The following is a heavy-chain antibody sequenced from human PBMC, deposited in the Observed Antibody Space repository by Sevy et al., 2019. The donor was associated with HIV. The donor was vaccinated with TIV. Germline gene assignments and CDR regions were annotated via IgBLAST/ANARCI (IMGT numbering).Heavy chain of an antibody. Sequence: EGSLRLSCAASGLTFSNAWMSWVRQAPGKGLEWVGRIKSKIDGGTTDYATPVKGRFTISRDDSDNTLYLQMNSLKTVDTAVYYCTTDSDYGDYVGGMDVWGQGTTVTVSS. CDR3: TTDSDYGDYVGGMDV. D-gene: IGHD4-17*01. CDR2: IKSKIDGGTT. CDR1: GLTFSNAW. J-gene: IGHJ6*02. V-gene: IGHV3-15*01.